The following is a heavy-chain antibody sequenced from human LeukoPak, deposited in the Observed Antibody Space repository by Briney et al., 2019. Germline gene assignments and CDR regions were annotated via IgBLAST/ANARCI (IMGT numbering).Heavy chain of an antibody. J-gene: IGHJ3*02. Sequence: PGGSLRLSCAASGFTFSSYAMSWVRQAPGKGLEWVSAISGSGGSTYYADSVKGRFTISRDNSQNTLSLQMNSLRAEDTAVYYCANLAAAGTGDDAFDIWGQGTMVTVSS. CDR2: ISGSGGST. D-gene: IGHD6-13*01. CDR3: ANLAAAGTGDDAFDI. V-gene: IGHV3-23*01. CDR1: GFTFSSYA.